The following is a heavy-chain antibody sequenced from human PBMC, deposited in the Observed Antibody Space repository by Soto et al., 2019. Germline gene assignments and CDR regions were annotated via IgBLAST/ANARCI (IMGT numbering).Heavy chain of an antibody. J-gene: IGHJ6*02. Sequence: GGSLRLSCAASGFTFSSYAMHWVRQAPGKGLEWVAVISYDGSNKYYADSVKGRFTISRDNSKNTLYLQMNSLRAEDTAVYYCARAGSSSPVAYYYYYYGMDVWGQGTTVTVSS. V-gene: IGHV3-30-3*01. D-gene: IGHD6-6*01. CDR1: GFTFSSYA. CDR3: ARAGSSSPVAYYYYYYGMDV. CDR2: ISYDGSNK.